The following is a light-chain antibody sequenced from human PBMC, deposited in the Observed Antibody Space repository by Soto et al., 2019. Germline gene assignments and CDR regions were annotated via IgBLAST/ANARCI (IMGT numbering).Light chain of an antibody. J-gene: IGKJ1*01. CDR3: LQHYSWPWT. CDR1: QSVSGY. V-gene: IGKV3-15*01. Sequence: EIVMTQSPGTVSVFPGAPVPLSCRASQSVSGYLDWFPQQPGQAPRLVLLRIFTRAIGVPARFSGSGSETEFTLTISGLQSEDSGVYYCLQHYSWPWTFGQGTKVDIK. CDR2: RIF.